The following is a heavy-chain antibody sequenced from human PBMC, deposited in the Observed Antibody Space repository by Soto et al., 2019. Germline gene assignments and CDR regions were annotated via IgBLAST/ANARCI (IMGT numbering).Heavy chain of an antibody. Sequence: QVQLVESGGGVVQPGRSLRLSCAASGFTFGSHGMHWVRQAPGKGLELVAVISYHGNDKYYADSVKVRFTISRDNFKSTLYLQMSSLRAEVTDIYFCAKDLLHHTVTTCGSWGQGTLVTVSS. CDR1: GFTFGSHG. J-gene: IGHJ5*02. D-gene: IGHD4-17*01. V-gene: IGHV3-30*18. CDR2: ISYHGNDK. CDR3: AKDLLHHTVTTCGS.